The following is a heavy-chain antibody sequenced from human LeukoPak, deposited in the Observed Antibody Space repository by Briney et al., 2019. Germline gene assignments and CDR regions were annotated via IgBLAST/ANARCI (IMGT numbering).Heavy chain of an antibody. Sequence: ASVKVSCKASGYTFTSYDINWVRQATGQGLEWMGWMNPNSGNTGYAQKFQGRVTVTRDTSTSTVYMELSSLRSEDTAVYYCARDRGLGTGNRYYFDYWGQGTLVTVSS. D-gene: IGHD1-1*01. V-gene: IGHV1-8*02. J-gene: IGHJ4*02. CDR2: MNPNSGNT. CDR3: ARDRGLGTGNRYYFDY. CDR1: GYTFTSYD.